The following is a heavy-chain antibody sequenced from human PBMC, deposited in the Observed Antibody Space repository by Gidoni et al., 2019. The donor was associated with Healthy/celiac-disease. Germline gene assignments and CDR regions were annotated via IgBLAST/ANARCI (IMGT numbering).Heavy chain of an antibody. CDR3: ARGEDYYDSSGYLPR. CDR2: IYSGGST. Sequence: EVQLVESGGGLVQPGGSLRLSCAASGFTVSSNYMSWVRQAPGKGLEWVSVIYSGGSTYYADSVKGRFTISRDNSKNTLYLQMNSLRAEDTAVYYCARGEDYYDSSGYLPRWGRGTLVTVSS. D-gene: IGHD3-22*01. CDR1: GFTVSSNY. J-gene: IGHJ4*02. V-gene: IGHV3-66*01.